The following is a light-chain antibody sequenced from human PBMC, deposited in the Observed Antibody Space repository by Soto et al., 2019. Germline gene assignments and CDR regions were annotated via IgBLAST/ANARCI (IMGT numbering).Light chain of an antibody. V-gene: IGKV4-1*01. CDR3: QQYYSTPPT. Sequence: DIVMTQSPYSLAVSLGERAIINCKSSQSVLYSSNNKNYLAWYQQKPGQPPKLLIYWASTRESGIPDRFSGSGSGTDFTLTISSLQAEDVAVYYCQQYYSTPPTFGQGTKVDIK. J-gene: IGKJ1*01. CDR1: QSVLYSSNNKNY. CDR2: WAS.